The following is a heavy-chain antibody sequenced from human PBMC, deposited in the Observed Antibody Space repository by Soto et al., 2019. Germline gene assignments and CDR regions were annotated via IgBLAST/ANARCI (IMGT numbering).Heavy chain of an antibody. CDR1: GGSISSGDYY. CDR2: IYYSGST. D-gene: IGHD5-12*01. Sequence: QVQLQESGPGLVKPSQTLSLTCTVSGGSISSGDYYWSWIRQPPGKGLEWIGYIYYSGSTYYNPYLKSRMTISVDTSKNQFSLKLTSVTAADTAVYYCARWLGYGPHFDYWGQGTLVTVSS. J-gene: IGHJ4*02. CDR3: ARWLGYGPHFDY. V-gene: IGHV4-30-4*01.